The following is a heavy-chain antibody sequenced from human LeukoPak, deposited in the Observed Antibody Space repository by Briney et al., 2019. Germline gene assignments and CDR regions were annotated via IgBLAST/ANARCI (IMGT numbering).Heavy chain of an antibody. CDR2: IYNTGGT. J-gene: IGHJ3*02. D-gene: IGHD2-21*01. CDR3: ATEGDSDDAFDT. Sequence: GGSLRLSCEASGFTVSRNYMNWVRQAPGKGLEWVSLIYNTGGTYYADSVKGRFTISRDKSKNTLFLQMNSLRVDDTAVYYCATEGDSDDAFDTWGQGTMVTVSS. CDR1: GFTVSRNY. V-gene: IGHV3-53*01.